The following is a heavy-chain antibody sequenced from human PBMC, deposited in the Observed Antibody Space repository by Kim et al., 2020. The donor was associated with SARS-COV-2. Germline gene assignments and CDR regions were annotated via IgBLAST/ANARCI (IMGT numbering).Heavy chain of an antibody. J-gene: IGHJ5*02. CDR3: TSHYYDFWSGLNAPSDP. CDR1: GFTFSNAW. D-gene: IGHD3-3*01. CDR2: IKSKTDGGTT. V-gene: IGHV3-15*01. Sequence: GGSLRLSCAASGFTFSNAWMSWVRQAPGKGLEWVGRIKSKTDGGTTDYAAPVKGRFTISRDDSKNTLYLQMNSLKTEDTAVYYCTSHYYDFWSGLNAPSDPWGQGTLVTVSS.